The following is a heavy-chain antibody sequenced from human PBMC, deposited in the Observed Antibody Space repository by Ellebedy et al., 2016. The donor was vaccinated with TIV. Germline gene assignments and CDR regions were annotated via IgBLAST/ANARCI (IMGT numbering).Heavy chain of an antibody. CDR3: ARVNSGSYHDAFDI. CDR2: IYTSGST. Sequence: MPSETLSLTCTVSGGSISSYYWSWIRQPAGKGLEWIGRIYTSGSTNYNPSLKSRVTMSVDTSKNQFSLKLSSVTAADTAVYYCARVNSGSYHDAFDIWGQGTMVTVSS. J-gene: IGHJ3*02. V-gene: IGHV4-4*07. D-gene: IGHD1-26*01. CDR1: GGSISSYY.